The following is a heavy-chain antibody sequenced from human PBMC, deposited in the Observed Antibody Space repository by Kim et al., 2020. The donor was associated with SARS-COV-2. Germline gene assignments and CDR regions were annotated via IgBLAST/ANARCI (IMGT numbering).Heavy chain of an antibody. CDR3: ARGSSWNGIVF. CDR2: IFYGGTT. CDR1: GASIVKGGYS. V-gene: IGHV4-31*03. Sequence: SETLSLTCNVSGASIVKGGYSWTWIRQHPGKGLEWLGHIFYGGTTHSKPSLQSRMTVSLDTSKNQISLELRSVTAADTAIYFCARGSSWNGIVFWGQETL. D-gene: IGHD6-13*01. J-gene: IGHJ4*02.